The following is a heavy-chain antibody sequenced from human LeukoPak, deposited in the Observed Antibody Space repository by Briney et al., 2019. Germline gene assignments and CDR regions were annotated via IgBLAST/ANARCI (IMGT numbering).Heavy chain of an antibody. CDR1: GGTFSSYA. CDR3: ARGLHYYGSGSYYNGQYCYYYYMDV. Sequence: ASVKVSCKASGGTFSSYAISWVRQAPGQGLEWMGGIIPIFGTANYAQKFQGRVTITADESTSTAYMELSSLRSEDTAVYYCARGLHYYGSGSYYNGQYCYYYYMDVWGKGTTVTISS. D-gene: IGHD3-10*01. V-gene: IGHV1-69*13. CDR2: IIPIFGTA. J-gene: IGHJ6*03.